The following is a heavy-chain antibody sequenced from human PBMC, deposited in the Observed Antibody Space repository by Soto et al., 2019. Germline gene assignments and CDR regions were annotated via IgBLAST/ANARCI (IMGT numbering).Heavy chain of an antibody. Sequence: VELLESGGGLVQPGGSLRLSCVASGFAFSDYAMNWVRQSPGRGLEWVSGVGPGGDDTYYADSVRGRFTVSSDNAQTTLYVEMRTLTVADTATYFCARGSAFWGQGTLVTVSS. D-gene: IGHD2-15*01. V-gene: IGHV3-23*01. CDR3: ARGSAF. CDR1: GFAFSDYA. CDR2: VGPGGDDT. J-gene: IGHJ4*02.